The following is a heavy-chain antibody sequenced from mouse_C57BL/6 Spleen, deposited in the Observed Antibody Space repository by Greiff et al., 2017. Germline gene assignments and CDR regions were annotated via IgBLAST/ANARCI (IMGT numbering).Heavy chain of an antibody. J-gene: IGHJ2*01. CDR2: IYPGSGNT. Sequence: QVQLQQSGAELVRPGASVKLSCKASGYTFTDYYINWVKQRPGQGLEWIARIYPGSGNTYYNEKFKGKATLTAEKSSSTAYMQLSSLTSEDSAVYFCARWGDYDDDYWGQGTTLTVSS. CDR3: ARWGDYDDDY. D-gene: IGHD2-4*01. V-gene: IGHV1-76*01. CDR1: GYTFTDYY.